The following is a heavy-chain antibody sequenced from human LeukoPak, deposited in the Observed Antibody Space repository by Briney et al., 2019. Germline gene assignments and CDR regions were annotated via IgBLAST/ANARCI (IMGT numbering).Heavy chain of an antibody. CDR1: GFTLSSHW. CDR3: ARRYYGSGYPHAFDI. Sequence: GGSLRLSCAASGFTLSSHWMNWVRQAPGKGLEWVANIEQDGSEKNYVDSVKGRFTISRDDAKNSLYLQMNSLRAEDTAVYYCARRYYGSGYPHAFDIWGQGTMVTVSS. J-gene: IGHJ3*02. V-gene: IGHV3-7*03. CDR2: IEQDGSEK. D-gene: IGHD3-10*01.